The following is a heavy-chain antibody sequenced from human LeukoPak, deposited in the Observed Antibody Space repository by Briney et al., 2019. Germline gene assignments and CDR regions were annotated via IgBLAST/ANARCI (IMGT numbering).Heavy chain of an antibody. CDR2: IYYSGST. D-gene: IGHD5-24*01. J-gene: IGHJ4*02. CDR1: GDSISTSNSY. Sequence: SETLSLTCTVSGDSISTSNSYWGWIRQPPGKGLEWIGSIYYSGSTYYNPSLKSRVTISVDTSKNQFSLKLSSVTAADTAVYYCARARGWLQSSLPFDYWGQGTLVTVSS. V-gene: IGHV4-39*07. CDR3: ARARGWLQSSLPFDY.